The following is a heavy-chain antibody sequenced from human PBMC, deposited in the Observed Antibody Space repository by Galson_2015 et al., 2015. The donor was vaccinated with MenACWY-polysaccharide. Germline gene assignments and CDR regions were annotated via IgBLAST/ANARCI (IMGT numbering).Heavy chain of an antibody. D-gene: IGHD7-27*01. Sequence: SETLSLTCTVSGGSITNHYWSWIRQPAGKEMEWIGRVHSSGSTAYSPSLNSRVIMSVDMSNNRISLRLNSVTAADTAVYYCARRSLGNWYFDLWGRGALVTVSS. CDR3: ARRSLGNWYFDL. CDR2: VHSSGST. J-gene: IGHJ2*01. CDR1: GGSITNHY. V-gene: IGHV4-4*07.